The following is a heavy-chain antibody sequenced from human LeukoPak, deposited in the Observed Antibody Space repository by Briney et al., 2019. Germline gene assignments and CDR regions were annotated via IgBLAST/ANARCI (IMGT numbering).Heavy chain of an antibody. Sequence: GGSLRLSCAASGFTFSSHWMHWVRQAPGKGLVWVSRIHSDWSSTSYADSVKGRFTISRDNAKNTLYLQMNSPRAEDTAVYYCARGYSGGGYNSSSLIDYWGQGTLVTVSS. CDR1: GFTFSSHW. CDR2: IHSDWSST. J-gene: IGHJ4*02. CDR3: ARGYSGGGYNSSSLIDY. V-gene: IGHV3-74*01. D-gene: IGHD6-6*01.